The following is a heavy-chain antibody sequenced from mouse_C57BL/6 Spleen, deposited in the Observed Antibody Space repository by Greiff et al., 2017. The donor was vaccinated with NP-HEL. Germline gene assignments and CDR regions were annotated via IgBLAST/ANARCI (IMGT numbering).Heavy chain of an antibody. CDR2: IYPGDGDT. CDR3: ARGGGKKTWFVY. Sequence: QVQLKQSGAELVKPGASVKISCKASGYAFSSYWMNWVKQRPGKGLEWIGQIYPGDGDTNYNGKFKGKATLTGDKSSSTAYMQLSSLTSEDSEVYVCARGGGKKTWFVYWGQGTLVTVSA. D-gene: IGHD2-1*01. J-gene: IGHJ3*01. CDR1: GYAFSSYW. V-gene: IGHV1-80*01.